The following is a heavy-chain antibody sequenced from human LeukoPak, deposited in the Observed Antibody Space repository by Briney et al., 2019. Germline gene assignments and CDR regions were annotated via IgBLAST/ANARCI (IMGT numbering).Heavy chain of an antibody. CDR2: ISGSGGST. V-gene: IGHV3-23*01. CDR3: AKDRIAVAYYDAFDI. J-gene: IGHJ3*02. D-gene: IGHD6-19*01. Sequence: GGSLRLSCAASRFTFNSYAMSWVRQAPGKGLEWVSAISGSGGSTYYADSVKGRFTISRDNSKNTLYLQMNSLRAEDTAVYYCAKDRIAVAYYDAFDIWGQGTMVTVSS. CDR1: RFTFNSYA.